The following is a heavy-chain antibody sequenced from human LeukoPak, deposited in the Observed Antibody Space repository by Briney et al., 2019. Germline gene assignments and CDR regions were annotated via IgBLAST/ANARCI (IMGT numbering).Heavy chain of an antibody. CDR2: IYSGGST. CDR1: GFTVSSNY. D-gene: IGHD3-22*01. V-gene: IGHV3-53*01. Sequence: QAGGSLRLSCAASGFTVSSNYMSWVRRAPGKGLEWVSVIYSGGSTYYADSVKGRFTISRDNSKNTLYLQMNSLRAEDTAVYYCARGVNYYDSSGYYYPAPFDYWGQGTLVTVSS. CDR3: ARGVNYYDSSGYYYPAPFDY. J-gene: IGHJ4*02.